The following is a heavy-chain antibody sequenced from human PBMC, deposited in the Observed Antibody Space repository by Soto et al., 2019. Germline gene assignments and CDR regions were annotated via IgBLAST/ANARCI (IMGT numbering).Heavy chain of an antibody. CDR3: ARDQGDFVVVMAVLARDYYGMDV. CDR2: INPNSGGT. J-gene: IGHJ6*02. CDR1: GYTFTGYY. V-gene: IGHV1-2*02. Sequence: ASVKVSCKASGYTFTGYYMHWVRQAPGQGLERMGWINPNSGGTNYAQKFQGRVTMTRDTSISTAYMELSRLRSDDTAVYYCARDQGDFVVVMAVLARDYYGMDVWGQGTTVTVSS. D-gene: IGHD3-3*01.